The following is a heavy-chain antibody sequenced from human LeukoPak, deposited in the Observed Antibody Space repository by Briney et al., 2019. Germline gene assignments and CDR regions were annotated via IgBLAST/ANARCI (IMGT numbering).Heavy chain of an antibody. CDR1: GFTCSSYA. Sequence: GGSLRLSCAASGFTCSSYAMSWVRQAPGKGLEWVSSISGSGGSTYYADSVKGRFTISRDNSKNTLYLQMNSLRAEDTAVYYCAKSRSGYSYASCDYWGQGTLVTVS. D-gene: IGHD5-18*01. V-gene: IGHV3-23*01. CDR3: AKSRSGYSYASCDY. J-gene: IGHJ4*02. CDR2: ISGSGGST.